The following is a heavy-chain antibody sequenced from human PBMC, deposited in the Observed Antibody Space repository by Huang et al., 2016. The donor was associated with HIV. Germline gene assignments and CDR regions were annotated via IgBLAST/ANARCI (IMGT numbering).Heavy chain of an antibody. V-gene: IGHV1-8*03. D-gene: IGHD3-22*01. CDR3: ARARGFLYDSTGYYSRYYFDS. CDR1: GFNFNNYD. Sequence: HVQLVQSGAEVKKPGASVKVSCKASGFNFNNYDFNWVRQASGQGLEWMGWMNPKSGNTGYSQKFQGRVTITRNTSITTAYMELRSLRSEDTAVYYCARARGFLYDSTGYYSRYYFDSWGQGTLVTISS. J-gene: IGHJ4*02. CDR2: MNPKSGNT.